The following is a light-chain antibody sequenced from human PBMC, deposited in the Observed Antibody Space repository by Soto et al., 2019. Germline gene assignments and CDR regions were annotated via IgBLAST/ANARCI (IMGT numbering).Light chain of an antibody. CDR2: GAS. CDR3: QQYNNWPRT. V-gene: IGKV3-15*01. Sequence: EIVMTQSRATLSVSPGERATLSCRASQSVSGNLAWYQQKPGQAPRLLIYGASTRATGIPARFSGSGSGTEFTLTISSLQSEDFAVYYCQQYNNWPRTFGQGTKVEIK. J-gene: IGKJ1*01. CDR1: QSVSGN.